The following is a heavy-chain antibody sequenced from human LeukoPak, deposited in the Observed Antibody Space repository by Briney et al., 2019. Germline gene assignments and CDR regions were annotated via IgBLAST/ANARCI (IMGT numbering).Heavy chain of an antibody. CDR3: AKGVVPYYYYIDV. CDR2: IWYDGSNK. J-gene: IGHJ6*03. D-gene: IGHD2-15*01. CDR1: GFTFSSYG. V-gene: IGHV3-33*06. Sequence: GGSLRLSCAASGFTFSSYGMHWVRQAPGKGLEGVAVIWYDGSNKYYADSVKGRFTISRDNSKNTLYLQMNSLRAEDTAVYYCAKGVVPYYYYIDVWGKGTTVTVSS.